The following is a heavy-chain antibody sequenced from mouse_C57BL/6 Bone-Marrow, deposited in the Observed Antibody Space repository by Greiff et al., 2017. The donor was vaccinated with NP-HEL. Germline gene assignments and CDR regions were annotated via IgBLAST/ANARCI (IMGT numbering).Heavy chain of an antibody. CDR3: ARFTVVATSYFDY. Sequence: QVQLQQPGAELVRPGSSVKLSCKASGYTFTSYWMDWVKQRPGQGLEWIGNIYPSDSETHYNQKFKDKATLTVDKSSSTAYMQLSSLTSEDSAVYYCARFTVVATSYFDYWGQGTTLTVSS. CDR1: GYTFTSYW. V-gene: IGHV1-61*01. D-gene: IGHD1-1*01. J-gene: IGHJ2*01. CDR2: IYPSDSET.